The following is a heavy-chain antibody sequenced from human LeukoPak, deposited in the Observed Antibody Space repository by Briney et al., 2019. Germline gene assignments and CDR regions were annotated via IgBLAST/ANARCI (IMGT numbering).Heavy chain of an antibody. V-gene: IGHV1-18*01. J-gene: IGHJ4*02. CDR2: ISAYNGNT. D-gene: IGHD3-3*01. CDR3: ARDCYDFWSGYYSAPAF. Sequence: ASVKVSCKASGYTFTSYGISWVRQAPGQGLERMGWISAYNGNTNYAQKLQGRVTMTTDTSTSTAYMELRSLRSDDTAVYYCARDCYDFWSGYYSAPAFWGQGTLVTVSS. CDR1: GYTFTSYG.